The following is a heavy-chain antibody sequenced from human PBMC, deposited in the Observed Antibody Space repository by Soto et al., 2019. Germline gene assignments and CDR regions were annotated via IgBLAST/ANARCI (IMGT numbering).Heavy chain of an antibody. D-gene: IGHD5-18*01. CDR1: GGSISSSSYY. Sequence: QLQLQESGPGLVKPSETLSLTCTVSGGSISSSSYYWGWIRQPPGKGLEWIGSIYNSGSTYYNPSLKSRVTISVDTSKNQFSLKLRSVTAADTAVYYCERHVDTAMVDYWGQGTLVTVSS. CDR3: ERHVDTAMVDY. J-gene: IGHJ4*02. CDR2: IYNSGST. V-gene: IGHV4-39*01.